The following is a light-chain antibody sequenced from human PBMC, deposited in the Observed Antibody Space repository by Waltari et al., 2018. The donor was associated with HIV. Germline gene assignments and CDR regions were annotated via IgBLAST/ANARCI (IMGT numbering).Light chain of an antibody. J-gene: IGKJ1*01. CDR1: QDIGTD. Sequence: TQSPRTLSVSLGERVTLSCRASQDIGTDLAWYQQIRGQPPRLVIFDTSSRATGVPARFSGGGSGTDFTLTISNLQSEDFGVYYCQQYQTWPPETFGLGTRLDLK. CDR2: DTS. V-gene: IGKV3-15*01. CDR3: QQYQTWPPET.